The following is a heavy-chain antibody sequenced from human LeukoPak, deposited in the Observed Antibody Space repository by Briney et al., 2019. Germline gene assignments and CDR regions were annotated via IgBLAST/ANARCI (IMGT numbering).Heavy chain of an antibody. CDR3: ARAANPVAHRRWFFSSYFDY. J-gene: IGHJ4*02. Sequence: PGGSLRLSCAASGFTFSSYSMNWVRQAPGKGLEWVSYISSSSSTIYYADSAKGRFTISRDNAKNSLYLQMNSLSAEDTAVYYCARAANPVAHRRWFFSSYFDYWGQGTLVTVSS. D-gene: IGHD6-19*01. CDR1: GFTFSSYS. CDR2: ISSSSSTI. V-gene: IGHV3-48*04.